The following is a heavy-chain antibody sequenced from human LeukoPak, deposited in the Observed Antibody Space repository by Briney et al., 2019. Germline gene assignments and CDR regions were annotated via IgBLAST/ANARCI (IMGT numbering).Heavy chain of an antibody. Sequence: ASVKVSCKASGYTFTSHYMHWVRQAPGQGLEWMGIINPSGGSTSYAQKFQGRVTMTRDMSTSTVYMELSSLRSEDTAVYYCARALMSSYFDYWDQGTLVTVSS. CDR1: GYTFTSHY. CDR2: INPSGGST. J-gene: IGHJ4*02. V-gene: IGHV1-46*01. D-gene: IGHD3-16*01. CDR3: ARALMSSYFDY.